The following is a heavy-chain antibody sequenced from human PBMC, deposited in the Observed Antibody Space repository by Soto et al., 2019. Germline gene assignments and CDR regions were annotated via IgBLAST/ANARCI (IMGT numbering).Heavy chain of an antibody. Sequence: PSETLSLTCAVSGGSISSGGYSWSWIRQPPGKGLERIGYIYYSGRTYYNPSLKSRVTISVDTSKNQFSLKLSSVTAADTVIYYCARARQYYDCEFDPWGQGTLVTVSS. CDR3: ARARQYYDCEFDP. V-gene: IGHV4-30-2*05. CDR2: IYYSGRT. J-gene: IGHJ5*02. D-gene: IGHD3-22*01. CDR1: GGSISSGGYS.